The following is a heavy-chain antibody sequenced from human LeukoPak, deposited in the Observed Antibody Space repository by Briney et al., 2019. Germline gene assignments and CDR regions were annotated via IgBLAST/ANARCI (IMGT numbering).Heavy chain of an antibody. V-gene: IGHV3-30*18. CDR3: AKDLGDSSGYYFGAFDI. Sequence: GGSLRLSCAASGFSFSSYGMHWVRQAPGKGLEWVAVISYDGSNKYYADSVEGRFTISRDNSKNTLYLQMNSLRAEDTAVYYCAKDLGDSSGYYFGAFDIWGQGTMVTVSS. CDR2: ISYDGSNK. D-gene: IGHD3-22*01. J-gene: IGHJ3*02. CDR1: GFSFSSYG.